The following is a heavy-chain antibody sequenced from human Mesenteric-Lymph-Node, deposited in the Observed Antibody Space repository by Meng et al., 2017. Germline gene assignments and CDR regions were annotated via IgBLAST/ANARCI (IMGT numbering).Heavy chain of an antibody. J-gene: IGHJ4*02. V-gene: IGHV4-59*08. CDR3: ARHRGGSGRDC. CDR1: GGSISSYY. Sequence: QVQLQGAGPGLVKPSETLSLTCTVSGGSISSYYWSWIRQPPGKGLEWIGYIYYSGSTNYNPSLKSRVTISVDTSKNQFSLMLTSVTATDTAVYYCARHRGGSGRDCWGQGTLVTVSS. CDR2: IYYSGST. D-gene: IGHD3-10*01.